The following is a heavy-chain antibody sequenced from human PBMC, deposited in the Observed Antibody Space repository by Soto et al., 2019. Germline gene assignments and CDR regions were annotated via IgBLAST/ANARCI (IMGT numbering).Heavy chain of an antibody. J-gene: IGHJ4*02. CDR3: ARHTGITSAGSIDY. D-gene: IGHD6-13*01. CDR1: GYSFISYW. V-gene: IGHV5-51*01. CDR2: IYPGDSDT. Sequence: GESLKTSCQGSGYSFISYWIGWVRQMPGKGLEWMGIIYPGDSDTRYSPSFQGQVTISADKSISTAYLQSSSLKASDTAMYYCARHTGITSAGSIDYWGQGTLVTVSS.